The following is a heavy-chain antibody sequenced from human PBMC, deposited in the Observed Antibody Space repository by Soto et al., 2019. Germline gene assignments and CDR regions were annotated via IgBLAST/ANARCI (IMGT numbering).Heavy chain of an antibody. CDR2: IYPDDSDT. V-gene: IGHV5-51*01. Sequence: PGESLKISCKGSGYSFTNYWIGWVRQMSGKGLEWMGIIYPDDSDTRYSPSFQGQVTISADKSISTAYLQWGSLKASDSAMYYCARRPLYCSSASCYDYWGQGILVTVSS. CDR3: ARRPLYCSSASCYDY. D-gene: IGHD2-2*01. CDR1: GYSFTNYW. J-gene: IGHJ4*02.